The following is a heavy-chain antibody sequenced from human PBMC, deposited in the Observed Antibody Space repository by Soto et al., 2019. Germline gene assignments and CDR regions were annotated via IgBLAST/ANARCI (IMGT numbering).Heavy chain of an antibody. V-gene: IGHV5-51*01. Sequence: GESLKISCKGSVNIFGNSWIAWVRQMPGKGLEWMGIIYPVDSETRYSPSFQGQVTFSADKSINTAYLEWNSLKASDTAINYCARPHTVRGVIGGMDVWGQGTTVTISS. CDR3: ARPHTVRGVIGGMDV. J-gene: IGHJ6*02. CDR2: IYPVDSET. D-gene: IGHD3-10*01. CDR1: VNIFGNSW.